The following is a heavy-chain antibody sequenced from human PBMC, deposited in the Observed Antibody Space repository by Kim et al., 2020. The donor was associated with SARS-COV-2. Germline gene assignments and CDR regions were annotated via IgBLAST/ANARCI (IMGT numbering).Heavy chain of an antibody. Sequence: GGSLRVSCAASGFTFDDYAMHWVRQAPGKGLEWVSGISWNSGSIGYADSVKGRFTISRDNAKNSLYLQMNSLRAEDTALYYCAKDIRLDDGSGSYYYYGREVWGQGTTGTGSS. CDR2: ISWNSGSI. CDR3: AKDIRLDDGSGSYYYYGREV. D-gene: IGHD3-10*01. V-gene: IGHV3-9*01. J-gene: IGHJ6*02. CDR1: GFTFDDYA.